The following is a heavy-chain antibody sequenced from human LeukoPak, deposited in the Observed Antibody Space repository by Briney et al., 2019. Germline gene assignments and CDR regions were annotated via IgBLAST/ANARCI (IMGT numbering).Heavy chain of an antibody. Sequence: SETLSLTCTVSGGSTSSTTYYWGWIRQPPGKDLEWIGSIYYTGSTYYNPSLKSRVTISVDTSKNQFSLKLSSVTAADTAVYYCARDYQPDDRNYYGMDVWGQGTTVTVSS. V-gene: IGHV4-39*07. CDR2: IYYTGST. D-gene: IGHD2-2*01. CDR1: GGSTSSTTYY. CDR3: ARDYQPDDRNYYGMDV. J-gene: IGHJ6*02.